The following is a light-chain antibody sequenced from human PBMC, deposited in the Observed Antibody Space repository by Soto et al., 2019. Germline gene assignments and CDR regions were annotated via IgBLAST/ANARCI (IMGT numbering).Light chain of an antibody. CDR2: KAS. CDR3: QQYGSSGT. J-gene: IGKJ1*01. CDR1: QTISSW. Sequence: DSQMTQSPSTLSSSVGCRVTITCRASQTISSWLAWYQQKPGKAPKLLIYKASTLKSGVPSRFSGSGSGTDFTLTISRLEPEDFAVYYCQQYGSSGTFGQGTKVDIK. V-gene: IGKV1-5*03.